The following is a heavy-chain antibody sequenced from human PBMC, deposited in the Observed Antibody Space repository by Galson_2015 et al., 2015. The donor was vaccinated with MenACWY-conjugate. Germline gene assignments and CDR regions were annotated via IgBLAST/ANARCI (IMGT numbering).Heavy chain of an antibody. D-gene: IGHD6-19*01. Sequence: FLRLSCAASGFTFSSYGMHWVRQAPGKGLEWVAVISYDGSNKYYADSVKGRFTISRDNSKNTLYPQMNSLRAEDTAVYYCAKGGLWYSSGWYSNYYYYGMDVWGQGTTVTVSS. CDR2: ISYDGSNK. CDR3: AKGGLWYSSGWYSNYYYYGMDV. CDR1: GFTFSSYG. V-gene: IGHV3-30*18. J-gene: IGHJ6*02.